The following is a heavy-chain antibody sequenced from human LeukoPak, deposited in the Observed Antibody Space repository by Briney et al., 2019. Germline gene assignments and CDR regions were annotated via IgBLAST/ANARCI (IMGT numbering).Heavy chain of an antibody. CDR3: ARQPEDYGEDYFDY. CDR1: GYSFTNYW. D-gene: IGHD4-17*01. J-gene: IGHJ4*02. V-gene: IGHV5-51*01. CDR2: IYPGDSDT. Sequence: GEPLKISCKGSGYSFTNYWIGWVRQMPGKGLEWMGIIYPGDSDTRYSPSFQGQVTISADKSISTAYLQWSSLKASDTAMYYCARQPEDYGEDYFDYWGQGTLVTVSS.